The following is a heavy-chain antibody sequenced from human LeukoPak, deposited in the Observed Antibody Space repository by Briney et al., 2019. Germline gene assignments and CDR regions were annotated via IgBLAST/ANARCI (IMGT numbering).Heavy chain of an antibody. Sequence: GASVKVSCKSSGYTFTSYYMHWVRQAPGQGLEWMGIINPSGGSTSYAQKFQGRVTMTRDTSTSTVYMELSSLRSEDTAVYYCARYVVGGGLDPWGQGTLVTVSS. CDR1: GYTFTSYY. CDR2: INPSGGST. V-gene: IGHV1-46*01. CDR3: ARYVVGGGLDP. J-gene: IGHJ5*02. D-gene: IGHD4-23*01.